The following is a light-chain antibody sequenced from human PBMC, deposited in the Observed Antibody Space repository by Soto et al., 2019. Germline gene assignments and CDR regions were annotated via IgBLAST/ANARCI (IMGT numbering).Light chain of an antibody. CDR1: SSDFGSYEF. Sequence: ALTPPGTVCVYLAQSVATFSTGTSSDFGSYEFVSWYQQHPGKVPTLIIYERDKRPSGVSHRFSGSKSGNTASLTISGLQAEDEADLYCCSSACRRTHVCGTGTKVTVL. CDR3: CSSACRRTHV. J-gene: IGLJ1*01. CDR2: ERD. V-gene: IGLV2-23*01.